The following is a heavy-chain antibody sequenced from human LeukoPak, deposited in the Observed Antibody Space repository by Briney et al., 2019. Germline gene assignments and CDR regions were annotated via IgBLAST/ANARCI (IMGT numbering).Heavy chain of an antibody. Sequence: GGSLRLSCAASGFTFSSYWIHWVRQAPGKGLVWVSRIYSDATYYAYSVTGRFTISIDNAKNTLYLQMNSLRAEDTAVYYCARESYDSSGYYYGGGFDYWGQGTLVTVSS. V-gene: IGHV3-74*01. J-gene: IGHJ4*02. CDR1: GFTFSSYW. CDR2: IYSDAT. D-gene: IGHD3-22*01. CDR3: ARESYDSSGYYYGGGFDY.